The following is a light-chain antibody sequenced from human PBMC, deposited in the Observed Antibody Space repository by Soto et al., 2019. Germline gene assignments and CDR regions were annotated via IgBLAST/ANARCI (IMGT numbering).Light chain of an antibody. V-gene: IGKV2-24*01. CDR2: KVS. CDR1: QSLVHSDGNTY. Sequence: DIVLTQTPLSSPVTLGQPASISCRSSQSLVHSDGNTYLSWFHQRPGQPPRLLIDKVSNRFSGVPDSFRGGGAGTDFTLKISRVEAEDVGIYFCMQATQYRPYTFGQGTKLEIK. J-gene: IGKJ2*01. CDR3: MQATQYRPYT.